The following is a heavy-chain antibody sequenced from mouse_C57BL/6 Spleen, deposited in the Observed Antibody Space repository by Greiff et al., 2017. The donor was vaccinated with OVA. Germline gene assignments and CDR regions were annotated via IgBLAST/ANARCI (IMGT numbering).Heavy chain of an antibody. CDR3: ATTVVATSNFDY. CDR2: IDPSDSYT. J-gene: IGHJ2*01. D-gene: IGHD1-1*01. Sequence: QVHVKQPGAELVMPGASVKLSCKASGYTFTSYWMHWVKQRPGQGLEWIGEIDPSDSYTNYNQKFKGKSTLTVDKSSSTAYMQLSSLTSEDSAVYDCATTVVATSNFDYWGQGTTLTVSS. CDR1: GYTFTSYW. V-gene: IGHV1-69*01.